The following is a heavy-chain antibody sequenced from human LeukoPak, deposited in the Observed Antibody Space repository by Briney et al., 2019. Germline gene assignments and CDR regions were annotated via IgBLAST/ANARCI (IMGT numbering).Heavy chain of an antibody. Sequence: SETLSLTXTVSGGSISSYYWSWIWQPPGKGLEWIGYIYYSGSTNYNPSLKSRVTISVDTSKNQFSLKLSSVTAADTAVYYCARDDPSIVGATENAFDIWGQGTMVTVSS. CDR1: GGSISSYY. J-gene: IGHJ3*02. CDR2: IYYSGST. CDR3: ARDDPSIVGATENAFDI. V-gene: IGHV4-59*01. D-gene: IGHD1-26*01.